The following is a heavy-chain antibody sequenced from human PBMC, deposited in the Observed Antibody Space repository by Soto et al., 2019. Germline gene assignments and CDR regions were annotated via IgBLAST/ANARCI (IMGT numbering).Heavy chain of an antibody. CDR1: GYTFTSYY. V-gene: IGHV1-2*04. CDR3: ARLRTRIAAAGYFDY. D-gene: IGHD6-13*01. J-gene: IGHJ4*02. Sequence: ASVKVSCKASGYTFTSYYMHWVRQAPGQGLDWRGIINPSGGGTKYAQKFQGWVTMTRDTSISTAYMELSRLRSDDTAVYYCARLRTRIAAAGYFDYWGQGTLVTVSS. CDR2: INPSGGGT.